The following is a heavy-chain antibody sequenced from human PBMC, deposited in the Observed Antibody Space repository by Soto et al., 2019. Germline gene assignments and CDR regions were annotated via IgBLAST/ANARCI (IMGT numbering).Heavy chain of an antibody. J-gene: IGHJ4*02. D-gene: IGHD3-16*01. CDR2: IFYTGTT. CDR3: ARVPFLPRARHDY. V-gene: IGHV4-30-4*01. Sequence: SETLSLTCTVSGGSINSSDYFWTWIRQSPGKGLDWIGYIFYTGTTYSTPTLKRRIIMAIDTSKNQISQRPASVTAADSAVYYCARVPFLPRARHDYWGQGALVTVSS. CDR1: GGSINSSDYF.